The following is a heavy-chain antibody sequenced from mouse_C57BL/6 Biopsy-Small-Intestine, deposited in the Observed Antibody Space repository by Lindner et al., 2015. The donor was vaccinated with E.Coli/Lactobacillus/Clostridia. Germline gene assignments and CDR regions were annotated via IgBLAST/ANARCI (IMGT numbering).Heavy chain of an antibody. CDR2: IYPGDGNT. V-gene: IGHV1-82*01. D-gene: IGHD2-1*01. CDR1: GYIFSSSW. CDR3: ARSAYGNFGYFDV. Sequence: VQLQESGAELVKPGASVKMSCKASGYIFSSSWLSWVKQRPGKGLEWIGRIYPGDGNTNYNGKFKGKASLTADKSSNTAYMQLSSLTSEDSAVYFCARSAYGNFGYFDVWGTGTTVTVSS. J-gene: IGHJ1*03.